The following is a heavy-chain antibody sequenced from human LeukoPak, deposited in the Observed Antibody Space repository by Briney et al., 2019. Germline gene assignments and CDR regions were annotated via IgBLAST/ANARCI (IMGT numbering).Heavy chain of an antibody. CDR3: AKDQGAGAAFDI. CDR2: ISGSGGST. V-gene: IGHV3-23*01. D-gene: IGHD3-10*01. Sequence: ETLSLTCTVSGGSISSSSYYWGWIRQPPGKGLEWVSAISGSGGSTYYADSVKGRFTISRDNSKNTLYLQMNSLRAEDTAVYYCAKDQGAGAAFDIWGQGTMVTVSS. J-gene: IGHJ3*02. CDR1: GGSISSSSYY.